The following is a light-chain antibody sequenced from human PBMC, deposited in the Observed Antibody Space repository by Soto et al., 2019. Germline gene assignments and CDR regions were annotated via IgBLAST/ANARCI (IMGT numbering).Light chain of an antibody. Sequence: DIQMTQSPSSLSSSAGDRVTITCRASQGISNYLAWYQQKPGKVPKLLIYCASTLQSGVPSRFSGSGSGTDFTLTISSLQPEDVATYYCQKYNSAPRTFGQGTKVEIK. V-gene: IGKV1-27*01. CDR2: CAS. CDR3: QKYNSAPRT. J-gene: IGKJ1*01. CDR1: QGISNY.